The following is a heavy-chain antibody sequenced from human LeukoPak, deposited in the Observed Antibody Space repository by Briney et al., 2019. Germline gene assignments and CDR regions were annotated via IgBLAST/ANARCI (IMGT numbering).Heavy chain of an antibody. CDR1: GGTFSSYA. CDR3: ARDDMGPGDLYYFDY. D-gene: IGHD7-27*01. V-gene: IGHV1-69*04. J-gene: IGHJ4*02. CDR2: IIPIFGIA. Sequence: SVKVSCKASGGTFSSYAISWVRQAPGQGREWMGRIIPIFGIANYAQKFQGRVTITADKSTSTAYMELSSLRSEDTAVYYCARDDMGPGDLYYFDYWGQGTLVTVSS.